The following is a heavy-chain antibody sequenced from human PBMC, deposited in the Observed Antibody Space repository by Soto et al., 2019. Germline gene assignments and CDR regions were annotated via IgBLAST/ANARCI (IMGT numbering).Heavy chain of an antibody. CDR1: GFAFSSYA. D-gene: IGHD3-10*01. J-gene: IGHJ4*02. CDR3: AKANSGSYYIPLDY. V-gene: IGHV3-23*01. CDR2: ISGSGDDT. Sequence: GGSLRLSCAASGFAFSSYAMTWFRQAPGKGLEWVSDISGSGDDTHYADSVRGRFTISRDNSKNTLYLQMNSLRADDAAVYYCAKANSGSYYIPLDYWGQGTLVTVSS.